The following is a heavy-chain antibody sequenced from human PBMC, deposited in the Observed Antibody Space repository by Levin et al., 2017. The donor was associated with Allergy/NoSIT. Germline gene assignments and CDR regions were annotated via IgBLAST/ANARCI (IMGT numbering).Heavy chain of an antibody. CDR2: ISGSSSYI. CDR1: GFTFRSYS. CDR3: TRNSVVTAIPGNDAFDF. D-gene: IGHD2-21*02. Sequence: LSLTCAASGFTFRSYSMNWVRQAPGKGLEWVSSISGSSSYIYYADSVKGRFTISRDNAKNSLYLQMNSLRADDTAVYYCTRNSVVTAIPGNDAFDFWGQGTMVTVSS. J-gene: IGHJ3*01. V-gene: IGHV3-21*01.